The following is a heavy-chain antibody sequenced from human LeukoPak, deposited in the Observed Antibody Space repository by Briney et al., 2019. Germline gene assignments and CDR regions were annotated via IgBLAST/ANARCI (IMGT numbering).Heavy chain of an antibody. V-gene: IGHV4-39*01. CDR2: IYYSGST. D-gene: IGHD6-13*01. CDR1: GGSISSSFYY. CDR3: ARLREYAYSSSWFDY. J-gene: IGHJ4*02. Sequence: SETLSLTCTVSGGSISSSFYYWGWIRQPPGKGLEWIGPIYYSGSTYYKPSLKSRVTISVDTSKNQFSLKVSSVTAADTAVYYCARLREYAYSSSWFDYWGQGTLVTVSS.